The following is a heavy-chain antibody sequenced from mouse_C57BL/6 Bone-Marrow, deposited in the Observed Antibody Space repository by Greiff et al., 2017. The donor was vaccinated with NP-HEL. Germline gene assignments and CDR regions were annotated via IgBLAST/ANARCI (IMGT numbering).Heavy chain of an antibody. V-gene: IGHV1-59*01. J-gene: IGHJ1*03. CDR1: GYTFTSYW. CDR3: ANWYFDV. Sequence: QVQLQQPGAELVRPGPSVKLSCKASGYTFTSYWMHWVKQRPGQGLEWIGVIDPSDSYTNYNQKFKGKATLTVDTSSSAAYMQLSSLTSEDYAVYYWANWYFDVWGTGTTVTVSS. CDR2: IDPSDSYT.